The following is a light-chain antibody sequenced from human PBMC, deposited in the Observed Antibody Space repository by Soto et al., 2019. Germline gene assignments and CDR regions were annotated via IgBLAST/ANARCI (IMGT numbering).Light chain of an antibody. Sequence: EIVLTQSPGTLSVSPGERVTLSCRASQSVDIDLAWYQQKPGQAPRLLIYGASTRATDMPGRFRGSGAGAEFTLTISSLQSEDSAVYYCHHFGSLPETFGQGTNVE. CDR1: QSVDID. V-gene: IGKV3D-15*02. CDR2: GAS. J-gene: IGKJ1*01. CDR3: HHFGSLPET.